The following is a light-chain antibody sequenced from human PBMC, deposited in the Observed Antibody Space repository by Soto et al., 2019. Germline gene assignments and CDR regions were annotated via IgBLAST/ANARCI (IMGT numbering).Light chain of an antibody. CDR2: GAS. Sequence: EVVMTQSPATLSVSPGERATLSCRASQSVSSNLAWYQQKPGQAPRLLIHGASTRATGIPARFSGSGSGTEFSLTISSLQSEDFAVYYCQQHTISMYTFGQGTKLEIK. J-gene: IGKJ2*01. CDR1: QSVSSN. CDR3: QQHTISMYT. V-gene: IGKV3-15*01.